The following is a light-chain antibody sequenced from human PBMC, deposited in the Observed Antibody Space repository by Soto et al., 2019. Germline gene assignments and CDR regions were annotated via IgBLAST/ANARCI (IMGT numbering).Light chain of an antibody. J-gene: IGKJ5*01. CDR3: QQSHIWPPIT. CDR1: QSVGGH. CDR2: DAS. V-gene: IGKV3-11*01. Sequence: EIVLTQSPATLSLSPGERATVCFRPIQSVGGHLAWYQQRPGRAPRLLIHDASTRAIGIPVRFSGSGSGTDFTLTISSLETEDSAIYYCQQSHIWPPITFGQGTRLEIK.